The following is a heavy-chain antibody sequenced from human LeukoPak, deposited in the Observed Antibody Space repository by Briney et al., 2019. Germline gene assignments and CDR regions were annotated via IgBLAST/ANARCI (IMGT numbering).Heavy chain of an antibody. CDR2: ISRSGNTI. CDR3: ARDAATAAWNFWYFDL. J-gene: IGHJ2*01. CDR1: GFTFSSCE. D-gene: IGHD1-7*01. V-gene: IGHV3-48*03. Sequence: GGSLRLSCAASGFTFSSCEMNWVRQAPGKGLEWVSYISRSGNTIYYADSVKGRFSISRDNAKNSLYLQMNSLRAEDTAVYYCARDAATAAWNFWYFDLWGRGTLVTVSS.